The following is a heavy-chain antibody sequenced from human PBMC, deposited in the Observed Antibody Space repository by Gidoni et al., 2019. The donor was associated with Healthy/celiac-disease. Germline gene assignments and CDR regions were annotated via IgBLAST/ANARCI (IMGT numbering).Heavy chain of an antibody. J-gene: IGHJ4*02. CDR3: ARDDYGDYYFDY. D-gene: IGHD4-17*01. Sequence: QVQLQESGPGLVKPSETLSLTCTVPGGSISSYYWSWIRQPPGKGLEWIGYIYYSGSTNYNPSLKSRVTISVDTSKNQFSLKLSSVTAADTAVYYCARDDYGDYYFDYWGQGTLVTVSS. CDR2: IYYSGST. CDR1: GGSISSYY. V-gene: IGHV4-59*01.